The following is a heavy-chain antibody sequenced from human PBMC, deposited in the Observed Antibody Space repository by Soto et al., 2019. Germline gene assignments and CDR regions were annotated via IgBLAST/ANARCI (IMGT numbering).Heavy chain of an antibody. CDR3: ARSTYSLDPCGRNNWFDP. J-gene: IGHJ5*02. D-gene: IGHD4-4*01. Sequence: SETLSLTCTVSGGSISSGGYYWSWIRQHPGKGLEWIGYIYYSGSTYYNPSLKSRVTISVDTSKNQFSLKLSSVTAADTAVYYCARSTYSLDPCGRNNWFDPWGQGTLVTVSS. CDR2: IYYSGST. V-gene: IGHV4-31*02. CDR1: GGSISSGGYY.